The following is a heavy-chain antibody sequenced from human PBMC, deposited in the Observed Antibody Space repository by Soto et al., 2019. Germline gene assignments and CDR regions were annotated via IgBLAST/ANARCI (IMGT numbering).Heavy chain of an antibody. V-gene: IGHV4-34*01. D-gene: IGHD3-10*01. CDR3: ARVGRTMVRGVILGYFDY. CDR2: INHSGST. Sequence: SETLCLTRAVYGGSFSGYYWSWIRQPPGKGLEWIGEINHSGSTNYNPSLKSRVTISVDTSKNQFSLKLSSVTAADTAVYYCARVGRTMVRGVILGYFDYWGQGTLVTVSS. J-gene: IGHJ4*02. CDR1: GGSFSGYY.